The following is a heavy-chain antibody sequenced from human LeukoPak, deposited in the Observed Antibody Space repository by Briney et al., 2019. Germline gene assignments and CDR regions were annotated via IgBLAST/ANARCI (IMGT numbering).Heavy chain of an antibody. CDR3: ARDPEGVAAAGLDY. J-gene: IGHJ4*02. CDR1: GFTFSSYA. Sequence: GGSLRLSCATSGFTFSSYAMSWVRQAPGKGLEWVAVIWYDGSNKYYADSVKGRFTISRDNSKNTLYLQMNSLRAEDTAVYYCARDPEGVAAAGLDYWGQGTLVTVSS. D-gene: IGHD6-13*01. CDR2: IWYDGSNK. V-gene: IGHV3-33*08.